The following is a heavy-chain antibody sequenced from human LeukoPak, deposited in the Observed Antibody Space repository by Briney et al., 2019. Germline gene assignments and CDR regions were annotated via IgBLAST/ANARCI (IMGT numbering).Heavy chain of an antibody. D-gene: IGHD3-10*01. CDR1: GYTFTSYG. J-gene: IGHJ4*02. CDR2: ISAYNGNT. V-gene: IGHV1-18*01. Sequence: ASVNVSCTASGYTFTSYGISWVRQAPGQGLEWMGWISAYNGNTNYAQKLQGRVTMTTDTSTSTAYMELRSLRSDDTAVYYCARVVGDNRYFDYWGQGTLVTVSS. CDR3: ARVVGDNRYFDY.